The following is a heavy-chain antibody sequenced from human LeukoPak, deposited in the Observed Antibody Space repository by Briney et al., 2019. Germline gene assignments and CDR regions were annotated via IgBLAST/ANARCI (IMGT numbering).Heavy chain of an antibody. CDR2: IGSGGKI. J-gene: IGHJ4*02. CDR3: VRGEYYNDSSAYTSVDY. CDR1: GFSISGRD. Sequence: PGGSLRLSCAVSGFSISGRDMTWGRQAPGKGLEWVSSIGSGGKIFYTDSVKGRFTISRDNSKNTLYLQMNSLRAEDTAVYYCVRGEYYNDSSAYTSVDYWGQGTLVTVSS. V-gene: IGHV3-69-1*01. D-gene: IGHD3-22*01.